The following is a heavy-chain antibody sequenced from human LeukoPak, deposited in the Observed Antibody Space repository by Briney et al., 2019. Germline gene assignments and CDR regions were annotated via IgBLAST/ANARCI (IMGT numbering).Heavy chain of an antibody. V-gene: IGHV1-2*02. Sequence: ASVKVSCKASGYTFTDYYMHWVRQAPGQGLEWMGWINPNSGGTNYAQKFQGRVTMTRDTSISTAYMELTSLRSDDTAVYYCARDRGGGSGTYYILYWGQGSLVTVPS. CDR3: ARDRGGGSGTYYILY. J-gene: IGHJ4*02. D-gene: IGHD3-10*01. CDR1: GYTFTDYY. CDR2: INPNSGGT.